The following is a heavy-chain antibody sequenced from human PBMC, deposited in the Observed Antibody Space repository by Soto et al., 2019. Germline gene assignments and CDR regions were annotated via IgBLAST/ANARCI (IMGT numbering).Heavy chain of an antibody. CDR1: GGTFSNYP. J-gene: IGHJ4*02. CDR3: ARGLYCGGGCYSHFDY. Sequence: VQLVQSGAEVKKPGSSVKVSCKASGGTFSNYPFIWVRQAPGQGLDWMGGIIPIFGTTDYGQRFQGRVTLTAEESTNTAYMELSSLRSDDTAVYYCARGLYCGGGCYSHFDYWGQGTLVTVSS. CDR2: IIPIFGTT. D-gene: IGHD2-21*02. V-gene: IGHV1-69*01.